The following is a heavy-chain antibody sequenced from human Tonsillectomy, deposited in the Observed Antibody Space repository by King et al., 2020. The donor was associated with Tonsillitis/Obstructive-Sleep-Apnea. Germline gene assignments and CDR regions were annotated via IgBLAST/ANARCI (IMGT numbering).Heavy chain of an antibody. Sequence: QLVQSGAEVKKPGESLKISCKGSGYSFTIYWSCWVRQIHGKCLEWVGIIYPGDSDTRYSPSFHCQVTNVAEKSISTAYLQWSSLKASDTAMYYCARLRNDFGVEGAFDIWGQGTMVTVSS. CDR1: GYSFTIYW. D-gene: IGHD3-3*01. J-gene: IGHJ3*02. CDR3: ARLRNDFGVEGAFDI. CDR2: IYPGDSDT. V-gene: IGHV5-51*01.